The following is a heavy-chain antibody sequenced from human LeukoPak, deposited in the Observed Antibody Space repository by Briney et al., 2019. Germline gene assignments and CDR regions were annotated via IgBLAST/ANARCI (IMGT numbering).Heavy chain of an antibody. V-gene: IGHV3-15*01. CDR2: LKSKTDGRTT. Sequence: GGSLRLSCAASGFTFSNAWMSEVRQAPGKRRECGGRLKSKTDGRTTDYAAPVKGRFTITRDDSKNTLYLQMNSLKTEDTAVYYCTTRDFGVVTSLNYWGQGTLVTVSS. D-gene: IGHD3-3*01. J-gene: IGHJ4*02. CDR1: GFTFSNAW. CDR3: TTRDFGVVTSLNY.